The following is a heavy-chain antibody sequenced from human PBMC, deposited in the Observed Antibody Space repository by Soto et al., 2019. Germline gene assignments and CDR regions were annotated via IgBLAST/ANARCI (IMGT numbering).Heavy chain of an antibody. CDR2: IYYSGST. Sequence: SETLSLTCTVSGGSISSYYWSWIRQPPGKGLEWIGYIYYSGSTNYNPSPKSRVTISVDTSKNQFSLKLSSVTAADTAVYYCARCIVATTNWFDPWGQGTLVTV. J-gene: IGHJ5*02. V-gene: IGHV4-59*08. D-gene: IGHD5-12*01. CDR1: GGSISSYY. CDR3: ARCIVATTNWFDP.